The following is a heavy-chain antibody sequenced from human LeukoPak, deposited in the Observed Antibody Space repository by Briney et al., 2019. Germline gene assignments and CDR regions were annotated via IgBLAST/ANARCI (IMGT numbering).Heavy chain of an antibody. J-gene: IGHJ4*02. Sequence: GGSLRLSCAASGFTFSSYGMPWVRQAPGKGLEWVAVISYDGSNKYYADSVKGRFTISRDNSKNTLYLQMNSLRAEDTAVYYCAKDPEWLRFSRNYYFDYWGQGTLVTVSS. CDR2: ISYDGSNK. V-gene: IGHV3-30*18. D-gene: IGHD5-12*01. CDR3: AKDPEWLRFSRNYYFDY. CDR1: GFTFSSYG.